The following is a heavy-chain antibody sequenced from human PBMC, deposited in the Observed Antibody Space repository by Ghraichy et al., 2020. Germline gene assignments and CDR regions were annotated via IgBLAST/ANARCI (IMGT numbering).Heavy chain of an antibody. CDR3: ARYSYGSGSYYNLRPYYYYGMDV. V-gene: IGHV4-30-4*07. Sequence: SETLSLTCAVSGGSISSGGYSWSWIRQPPGKGLEWIGYIYYSGSTYYNPSLKSRVTISVDTSKNQFSLKLSSVTAADTAVYYCARYSYGSGSYYNLRPYYYYGMDVWGQGTTVTVSS. CDR2: IYYSGST. CDR1: GGSISSGGYS. J-gene: IGHJ6*02. D-gene: IGHD3-10*01.